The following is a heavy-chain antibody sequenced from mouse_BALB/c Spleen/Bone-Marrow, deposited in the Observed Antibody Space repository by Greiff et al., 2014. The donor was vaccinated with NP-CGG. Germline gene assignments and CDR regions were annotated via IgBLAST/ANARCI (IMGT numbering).Heavy chain of an antibody. Sequence: QLQLVESGAELVKPGASVKLSCKASGYTFTNYWMHWVKQRPGQGLEWIGEIDPSDSYSNYNQNFKGKATLTVDKSSSTAYMQLTSLTSEDSAVYYCARGVVYYYAMDYWGQGTSVTVSS. CDR1: GYTFTNYW. CDR3: ARGVVYYYAMDY. V-gene: IGHV1-69*02. CDR2: IDPSDSYS. J-gene: IGHJ4*01.